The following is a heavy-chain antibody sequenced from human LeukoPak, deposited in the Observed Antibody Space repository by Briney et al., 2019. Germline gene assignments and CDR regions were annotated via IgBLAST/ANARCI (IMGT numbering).Heavy chain of an antibody. CDR3: AKDRAVTGNY. Sequence: GGSLRLSCAASGFTFSSYGMHWVRQAPGKGLEWVAVISYDGSNKYNADSVKGRFTISRDNSKNTLYLQMNSLRAEDTAVYYCAKDRAVTGNYWGQGTLVTVSS. D-gene: IGHD2-21*02. CDR1: GFTFSSYG. CDR2: ISYDGSNK. J-gene: IGHJ4*02. V-gene: IGHV3-30*18.